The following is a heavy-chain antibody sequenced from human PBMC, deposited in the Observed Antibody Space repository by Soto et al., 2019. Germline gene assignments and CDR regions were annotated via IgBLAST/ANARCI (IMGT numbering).Heavy chain of an antibody. D-gene: IGHD2-2*01. V-gene: IGHV3-30*03. CDR3: ARASSGTSGAIDY. J-gene: IGHJ4*02. CDR2: ISDDGSKK. Sequence: GGSLRLSCAASGFTFSTSGMHWVRQAPGKGLEWVAVISDDGSKKYYADSVKGRFTISRDNSKNTLYLQMNSLTVEDTAMYYCARASSGTSGAIDYWGQGTLVTVSS. CDR1: GFTFSTSG.